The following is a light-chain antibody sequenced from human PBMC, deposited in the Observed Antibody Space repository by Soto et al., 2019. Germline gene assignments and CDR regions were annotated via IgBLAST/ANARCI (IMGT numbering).Light chain of an antibody. CDR3: QQRSNWPLALT. V-gene: IGKV3-15*01. CDR2: GAS. CDR1: QSVSSI. Sequence: EIVTTQSPATLSVSPGERATLSCRASQSVSSILPWCQQKPGQAPRPLICGASTRATGIPARFSGSGSGTEFTLTISSLQSEDFAVYYCQQRSNWPLALTFGGGTKVEIK. J-gene: IGKJ4*01.